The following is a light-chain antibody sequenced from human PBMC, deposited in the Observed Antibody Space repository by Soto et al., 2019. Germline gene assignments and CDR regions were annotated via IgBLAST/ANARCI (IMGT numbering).Light chain of an antibody. Sequence: DIVMTQSPDSLAVSLGERATINCKSSQSVLYSSNNKNYLAWYQQRPGQPPKLLIYWASTRESGVPDRFSGSGSGTEFSLTITSLQAEGVAVYYCQQYESTPPTFGQGTKLEIK. CDR2: WAS. V-gene: IGKV4-1*01. J-gene: IGKJ2*01. CDR1: QSVLYSSNNKNY. CDR3: QQYESTPPT.